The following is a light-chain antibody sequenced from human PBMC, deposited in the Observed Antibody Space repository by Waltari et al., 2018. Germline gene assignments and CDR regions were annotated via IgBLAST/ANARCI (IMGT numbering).Light chain of an antibody. CDR1: RTNIENNA. CDR3: AAWDDSLNGRV. J-gene: IGLJ3*02. CDR2: HDD. Sequence: QSVLTQPPSVSGAPRQRVTISCSGSRTNIENNAVSWYQQVPGKAPKLLIYHDDLLPSGVSDRFSPSTSGTSASLAIRGLQSEDEADYYCAAWDDSLNGRVFGGGTKLTVL. V-gene: IGLV1-36*01.